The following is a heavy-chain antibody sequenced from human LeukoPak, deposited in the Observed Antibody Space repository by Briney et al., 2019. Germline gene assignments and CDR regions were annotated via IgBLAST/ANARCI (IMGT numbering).Heavy chain of an antibody. CDR1: GFTFRSYS. V-gene: IGHV3-21*01. CDR3: ATRGGGDCTNGVCYV. J-gene: IGHJ6*02. CDR2: ISGDSNYI. Sequence: GGSLRLSCAASGFTFRSYSMNAVRQPPGKGLEWVSSISGDSNYIYYADSVKGRFTISRDNAKTSLYLQMNSLRAEDTAVYYCATRGGGDCTNGVCYVWGQGSTGTVSS. D-gene: IGHD2-8*01.